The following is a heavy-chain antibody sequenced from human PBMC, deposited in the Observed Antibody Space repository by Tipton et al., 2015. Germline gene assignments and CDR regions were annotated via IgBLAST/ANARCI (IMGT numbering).Heavy chain of an antibody. CDR1: AYSISSDYY. V-gene: IGHV4-38-2*01. Sequence: GLVKPSETLSLTCAVSAYSISSDYYWGWIRQPPGKGLEWIGSISHSGNTYYNPSLKSRVTISVDTSKNQFSLKLSSVTAADTAVYYCARHTPPLLLRFPPLGFDYWGQGTLVTVPS. J-gene: IGHJ4*02. CDR2: ISHSGNT. D-gene: IGHD3-3*01. CDR3: ARHTPPLLLRFPPLGFDY.